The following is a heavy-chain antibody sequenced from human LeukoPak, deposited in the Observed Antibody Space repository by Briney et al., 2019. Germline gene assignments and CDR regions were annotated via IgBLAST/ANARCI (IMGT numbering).Heavy chain of an antibody. CDR3: ARAVTAYDAFDI. D-gene: IGHD2-21*02. J-gene: IGHJ3*02. V-gene: IGHV3-74*01. Sequence: PGGSLRLSCAASGFTFSSYWMHWVRQAPGKGLVWVSRINTDGSSTSYADSVKGRFTISRDNAKNTLYLQMNSLRAEDTAVYYCARAVTAYDAFDIWGQGTMVTVSS. CDR2: INTDGSST. CDR1: GFTFSSYW.